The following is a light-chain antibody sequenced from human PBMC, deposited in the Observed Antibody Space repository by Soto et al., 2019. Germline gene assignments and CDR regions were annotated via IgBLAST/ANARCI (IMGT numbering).Light chain of an antibody. CDR2: DAS. CDR1: QSVGYH. Sequence: EIVLTQSPATLSLSPGERATLSCRASQSVGYHLAWYQQKPGQAPRLLIYDASNRATGIPARFSGSGSGTDVTPATSSLEPEDFAVYYYQQRSNWPPVTFGGGTKVEIK. J-gene: IGKJ4*01. CDR3: QQRSNWPPVT. V-gene: IGKV3-11*01.